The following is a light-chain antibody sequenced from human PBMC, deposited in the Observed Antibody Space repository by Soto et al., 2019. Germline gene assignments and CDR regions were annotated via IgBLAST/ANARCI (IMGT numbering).Light chain of an antibody. J-gene: IGKJ1*01. CDR1: QSISNW. V-gene: IGKV1-5*03. Sequence: DIQMTQSPSTLSASVGDRVIITCRASQSISNWLAWYQRKPGKAPNLLIYKASSLKSGVPSRFSGSGSGTEFTLTISSLQPDDFATYYCQQYDTYWTFGQGTKVEFK. CDR2: KAS. CDR3: QQYDTYWT.